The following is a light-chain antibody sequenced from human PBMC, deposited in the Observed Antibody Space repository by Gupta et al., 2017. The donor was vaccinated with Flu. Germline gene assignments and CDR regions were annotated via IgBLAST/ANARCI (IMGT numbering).Light chain of an antibody. J-gene: IGLJ3*02. V-gene: IGLV2-18*02. CDR1: SRVIGIYNL. Sequence: SVTISCTGTSRVIGIYNLVSWYQQPPGTPPKLIIAEVRSRPSGVPDRLSGSKSGNTASLTISGLQAEDEADYYCSSYTNDDTWVFGGGTKVTVL. CDR3: SSYTNDDTWV. CDR2: EVR.